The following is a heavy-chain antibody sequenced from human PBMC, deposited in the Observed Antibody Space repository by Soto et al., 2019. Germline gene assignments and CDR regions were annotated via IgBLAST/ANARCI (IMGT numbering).Heavy chain of an antibody. Sequence: ASVKVSCKASGYTFTSYAMHWVRQAPGQRLEWMGWINAGNGNTKYSQKFQGRVTITRDTSASTAYMELSSLRSEDTAVYYCARGGEMATILIDYWGQGTLVTVSS. D-gene: IGHD5-12*01. J-gene: IGHJ4*02. V-gene: IGHV1-3*01. CDR3: ARGGEMATILIDY. CDR1: GYTFTSYA. CDR2: INAGNGNT.